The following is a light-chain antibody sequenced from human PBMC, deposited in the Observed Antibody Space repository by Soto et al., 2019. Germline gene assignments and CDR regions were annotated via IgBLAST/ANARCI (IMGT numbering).Light chain of an antibody. J-gene: IGLJ1*01. CDR2: DVS. V-gene: IGLV2-14*01. CDR1: SSDVGGYNY. Sequence: QSVLTQPASVALSPGQSITISCTGTSSDVGGYNYVSWCQQHPGKAPKLMIYDVSNRPSGVSNRFSGSKSGNTASLTISGLQAEDEADYYCNSYTSSSTHGFGAGAKVTVL. CDR3: NSYTSSSTHG.